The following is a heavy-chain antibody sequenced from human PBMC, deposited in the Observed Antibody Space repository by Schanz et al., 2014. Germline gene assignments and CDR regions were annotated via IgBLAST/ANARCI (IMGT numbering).Heavy chain of an antibody. Sequence: QVHLMQSGAEAKKPGASVKVSCKAFGYSFTTYFIHWVRLAPGQGFEWMGLISPSGGSTSYAQKFQGRVTMTRDTSTGPVFMELGGLTSEDTAVYYCGRGGGAYPQKYGMDVWGQGTTVTVSS. CDR3: GRGGGAYPQKYGMDV. D-gene: IGHD3-16*01. CDR2: ISPSGGST. V-gene: IGHV1-46*01. CDR1: GYSFTTYF. J-gene: IGHJ6*02.